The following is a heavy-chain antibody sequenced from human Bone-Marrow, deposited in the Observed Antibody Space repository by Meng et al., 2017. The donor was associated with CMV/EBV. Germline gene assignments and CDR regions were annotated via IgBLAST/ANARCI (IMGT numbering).Heavy chain of an antibody. Sequence: GASLKISCAASGFTFSSYALHWVRQAPGKGLEWVALISYDGNNKYYADSVKGRFTISRDNYKNTMYRQMSSLRVEDTAMYYCAREDLSGNYLDSWGQGTLVTVSS. V-gene: IGHV3-30*04. CDR3: AREDLSGNYLDS. CDR1: GFTFSSYA. CDR2: ISYDGNNK. D-gene: IGHD3/OR15-3a*01. J-gene: IGHJ4*02.